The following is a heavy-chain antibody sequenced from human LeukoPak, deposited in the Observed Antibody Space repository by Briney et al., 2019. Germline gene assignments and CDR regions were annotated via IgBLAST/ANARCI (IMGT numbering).Heavy chain of an antibody. CDR1: GFNFNNYY. V-gene: IGHV3-11*01. J-gene: IGHJ1*01. CDR2: ISSSATNI. D-gene: IGHD3-22*01. Sequence: PGGSLILSCATSGFNFNNYYMSWIRQAPGKGLEWLSYISSSATNIQYADSVKGRFTISRDNAKNSAYLQMDSLRGEDTAVYYCARVDFYYDSNGYVGEYFLHWGQGTLVTVSS. CDR3: ARVDFYYDSNGYVGEYFLH.